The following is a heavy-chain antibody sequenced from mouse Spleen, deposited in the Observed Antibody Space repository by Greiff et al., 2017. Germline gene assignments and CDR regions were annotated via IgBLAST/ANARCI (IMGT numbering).Heavy chain of an antibody. V-gene: IGHV1-61*01. CDR3: ARRSYDYDGFAY. CDR2: IYPSDSET. D-gene: IGHD2-4*01. Sequence: QVQLQQSGAELVRPGSSVKLSCKASGYTFTSYWMDWVKQRPGQGLEWIGNIYPSDSETHYNQKFKDKATLTVDKSSSTAYMQLSSLTSEDSAVYYCARRSYDYDGFAYWGQGTLVTVSA. J-gene: IGHJ3*01. CDR1: GYTFTSYW.